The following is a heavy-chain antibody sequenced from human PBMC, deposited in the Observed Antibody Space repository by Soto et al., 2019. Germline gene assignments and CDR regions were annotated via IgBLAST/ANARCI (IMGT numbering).Heavy chain of an antibody. CDR1: GFTFSYYV. D-gene: IGHD3-10*01. CDR2: IWCDGSNE. Sequence: GGALRGSCAASGFTFSYYVMHWVRQAPGKGLEWVAVIWCDGSNEYYADSVKGRFTLSRDNSKNTLYLQMNGLRAEDTGVFYCARDPSHGSGSYLDYWGQGTLVRSPQ. J-gene: IGHJ4*02. CDR3: ARDPSHGSGSYLDY. V-gene: IGHV3-33*01.